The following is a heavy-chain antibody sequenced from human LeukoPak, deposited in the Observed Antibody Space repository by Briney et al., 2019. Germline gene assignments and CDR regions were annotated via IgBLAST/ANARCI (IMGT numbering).Heavy chain of an antibody. CDR3: AKWKGASWLTYGMDV. Sequence: GGSLRLSCAASGFPFSSYAMSWVRQAPRKGLEWVSAISGSGTTTYCADSMKGRFTISRDNSKNTLYLQMNSLRADDTAVYYCAKWKGASWLTYGMDVWGQGTTVTVSS. J-gene: IGHJ6*02. CDR1: GFPFSSYA. V-gene: IGHV3-23*01. D-gene: IGHD6-13*01. CDR2: ISGSGTTT.